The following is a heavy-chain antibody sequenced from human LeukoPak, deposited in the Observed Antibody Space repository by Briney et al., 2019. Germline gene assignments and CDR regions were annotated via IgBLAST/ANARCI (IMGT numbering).Heavy chain of an antibody. D-gene: IGHD3-10*01. J-gene: IGHJ4*02. CDR3: ARSSITMVRGVFDY. V-gene: IGHV4-4*07. CDR2: IYTSGST. CDR1: GFTFSGYA. Sequence: GSLRLSCEASGFTFSGYAMSWIRQPAGKGLEWIGRIYTSGSTNYNPSLKSRVTMSVDTSKNQFSLKLSSVTAADTAVYYCARSSITMVRGVFDYWGQGTLVTVSS.